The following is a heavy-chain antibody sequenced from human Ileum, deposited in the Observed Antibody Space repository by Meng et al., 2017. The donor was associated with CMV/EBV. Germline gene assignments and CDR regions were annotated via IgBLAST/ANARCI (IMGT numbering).Heavy chain of an antibody. CDR3: TRDYWGIPDY. V-gene: IGHV3-74*01. J-gene: IGHJ4*02. CDR1: GFTFSNYW. CDR2: IKSDGTGI. D-gene: IGHD7-27*01. Sequence: EVPLVESGGGLTEPGGSLRLSCAASGFTFSNYWMQWVRQVPGKGLVWVSRIKSDGTGITYVDSVKGRFTISRDNAKNTLYLQMTNLRVDDTAVYYCTRDYWGIPDYWGQGTLVTVSS.